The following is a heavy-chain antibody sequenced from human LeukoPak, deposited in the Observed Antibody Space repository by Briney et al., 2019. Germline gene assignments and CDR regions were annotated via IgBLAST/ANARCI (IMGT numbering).Heavy chain of an antibody. D-gene: IGHD3-22*01. CDR2: ISGSGGST. J-gene: IGHJ4*02. V-gene: IGHV3-23*01. CDR1: GFTFSSYA. CDR3: AKPGKYYYDSSGYYTYYFDY. Sequence: GGSLRLSCAASGFTFSSYAMSWVRQAPGKGLEWVSAISGSGGSTYYADSVKGRFTISRVNSKNTLYLQMNSLRAEDTAVYYCAKPGKYYYDSSGYYTYYFDYWGQGTLVTVSS.